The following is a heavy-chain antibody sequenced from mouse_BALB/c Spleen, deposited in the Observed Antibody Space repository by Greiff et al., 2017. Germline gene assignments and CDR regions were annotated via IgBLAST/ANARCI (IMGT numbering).Heavy chain of an antibody. D-gene: IGHD1-1*01. J-gene: IGHJ4*01. CDR1: GFTFSSYA. CDR3: AREDYGSSFYAMDY. CDR2: ISSGGSYT. Sequence: EVQLVESGGGLVKPGGSLKLSCAASGFTFSSYAMSWVRQSPEKRLEWVAEISSGGSYTYYPDTVTGRFTISRDNAKNTLYLEMSSLRSEDTAMYYCAREDYGSSFYAMDYWGQGISVTVSS. V-gene: IGHV5-9-4*01.